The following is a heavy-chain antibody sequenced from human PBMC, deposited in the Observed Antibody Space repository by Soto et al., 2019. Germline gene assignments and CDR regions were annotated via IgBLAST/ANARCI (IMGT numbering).Heavy chain of an antibody. Sequence: QVQLQESGPGLVKPSETLSLTCSVSGASMSRDYWSWIRQPPGKGLEWIGYISSTGTTFYNISLSGRVTISSDRSRNQFSLKLSSVTAADTAVYFCARNTGWYLHDSWGQGTLVTVSS. CDR3: ARNTGWYLHDS. CDR2: ISSTGTT. D-gene: IGHD6-19*01. CDR1: GASMSRDY. V-gene: IGHV4-59*01. J-gene: IGHJ5*01.